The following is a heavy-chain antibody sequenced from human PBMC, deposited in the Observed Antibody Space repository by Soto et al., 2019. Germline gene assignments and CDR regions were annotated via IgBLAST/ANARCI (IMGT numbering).Heavy chain of an antibody. CDR1: GFTFSSYA. CDR3: AREGLGYCSSTSCYEGAFDI. D-gene: IGHD2-2*01. Sequence: SLRLSCAASGFTFSSYAMHWVRQAPGKGLEWVAVISYDGSNKYYADSVKGRFTISRDNSKNTLYLQMNSLRAEDTAVYYCAREGLGYCSSTSCYEGAFDIWGQGTMVTVSS. CDR2: ISYDGSNK. J-gene: IGHJ3*02. V-gene: IGHV3-30-3*01.